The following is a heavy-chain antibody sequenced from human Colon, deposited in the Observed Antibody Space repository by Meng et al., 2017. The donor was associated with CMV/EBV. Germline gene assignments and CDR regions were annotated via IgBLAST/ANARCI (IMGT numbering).Heavy chain of an antibody. Sequence: GSLKISCGASGFTFSNHWIHWVRQAPGKGLVWVSRTSSEGSSTNYAASVKGRFTISRDNAKNTLYLQMNSLRAEDTAVYYCARPMARGILNYYYYGLDVWGQGTTVTVSS. CDR1: GFTFSNHW. CDR2: TSSEGSST. V-gene: IGHV3-74*01. J-gene: IGHJ6*02. CDR3: ARPMARGILNYYYYGLDV. D-gene: IGHD3-10*01.